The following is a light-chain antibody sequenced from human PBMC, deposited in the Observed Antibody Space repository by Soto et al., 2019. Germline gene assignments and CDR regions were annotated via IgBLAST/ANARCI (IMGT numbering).Light chain of an antibody. V-gene: IGKV3-15*01. CDR1: QTVSNN. CDR3: QQYNKWPLT. CDR2: FAS. J-gene: IGKJ4*01. Sequence: EIVMTQSPATLSVSPGEKATLSCRASQTVSNNLAWYQQKPGQAPRLLIYFASTRATGIPARFSGSGSGTEFTLTISSLQSEDFAVYYCQQYNKWPLTFVGGTKVET.